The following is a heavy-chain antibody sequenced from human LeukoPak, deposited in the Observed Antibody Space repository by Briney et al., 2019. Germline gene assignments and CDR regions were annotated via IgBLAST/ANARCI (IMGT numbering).Heavy chain of an antibody. Sequence: GGSLRLSCAASGFTFSSYWMHWVRQAPGKGLVWVSRINSDGSSTSYADSVKGRFTISRDNAKNTLYLQMNSLRAEDTAVYYCTRDQLDGSWDAFDIWGQGTMVTVSS. V-gene: IGHV3-74*01. CDR1: GFTFSSYW. J-gene: IGHJ3*02. CDR2: INSDGSST. D-gene: IGHD3-10*01. CDR3: TRDQLDGSWDAFDI.